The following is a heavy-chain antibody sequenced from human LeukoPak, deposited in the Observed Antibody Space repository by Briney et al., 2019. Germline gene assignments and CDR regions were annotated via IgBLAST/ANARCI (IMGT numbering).Heavy chain of an antibody. D-gene: IGHD1-26*01. V-gene: IGHV3-15*01. CDR2: IKSKADGGTT. CDR1: EFTFSDAG. Sequence: GGGLTLSRAASEFTFSDAGLRKVRHAPGHRMEWVGRIKSKADGGTTDYAAPVKGRFTTSRDDSQNTLYLQMNSLKTDDTAVYYWTADRFSGARGWDLQFNCRGQGSLVTVSS. J-gene: IGHJ4*02. CDR3: TADRFSGARGWDLQFNC.